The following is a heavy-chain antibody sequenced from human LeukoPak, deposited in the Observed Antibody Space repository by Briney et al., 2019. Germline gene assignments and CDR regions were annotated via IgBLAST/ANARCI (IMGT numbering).Heavy chain of an antibody. J-gene: IGHJ4*02. CDR2: IIPIFGTA. CDR1: GGTFSSYA. V-gene: IGHV1-69*13. Sequence: ASVKVSCKASGGTFSSYAVSWVRQAPGQGLEWMGGIIPIFGTANYAQKFQGRVTITADESTSTAYMELSSLRSEDTAVYYCARELVGYSAGYDYWGQGTLVTVSS. CDR3: ARELVGYSAGYDY. D-gene: IGHD2-15*01.